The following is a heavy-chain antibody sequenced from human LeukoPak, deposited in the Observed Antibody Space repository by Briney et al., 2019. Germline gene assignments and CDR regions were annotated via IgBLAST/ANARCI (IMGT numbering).Heavy chain of an antibody. D-gene: IGHD1-7*01. Sequence: GGSLRLSCAASGFAFSSYSMNWVRQAPGKGLEWVSSISSSSSYIYYADSVKGRFTISRDNAKNSLYLQMNSLRAEDTAVYYCARDRGNWNWAFDIWGQGTMVTVSS. CDR1: GFAFSSYS. J-gene: IGHJ3*02. V-gene: IGHV3-21*01. CDR3: ARDRGNWNWAFDI. CDR2: ISSSSSYI.